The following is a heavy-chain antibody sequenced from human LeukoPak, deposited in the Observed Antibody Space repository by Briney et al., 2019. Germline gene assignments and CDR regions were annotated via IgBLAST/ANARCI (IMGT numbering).Heavy chain of an antibody. CDR3: ARGAEWLRSMGY. J-gene: IGHJ4*02. CDR1: GGSFSGYY. CDR2: INHSGST. V-gene: IGHV4-34*01. D-gene: IGHD5-12*01. Sequence: SETLSLTCAVYGGSFSGYYWSWIRQPPGKGLEWIGEINHSGSTNYNPSLKSRVTISVDTSKNQFSLELSSVTAADTAVYYCARGAEWLRSMGYWGQGTLVTVSS.